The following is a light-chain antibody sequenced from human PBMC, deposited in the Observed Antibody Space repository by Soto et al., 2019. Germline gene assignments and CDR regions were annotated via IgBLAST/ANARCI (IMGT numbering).Light chain of an antibody. J-gene: IGKJ4*01. CDR3: QQRRNWPLT. V-gene: IGKV3-11*01. CDR2: DAS. Sequence: EIVLTQSPATLSLSPGERATLSCRASQSVSSYLAWYQQKPGQAPRLLIYDASNRATGIPARFSGSGSGTDITLTISSLEPEDFAAYYCQQRRNWPLTFGGGTKVEIK. CDR1: QSVSSY.